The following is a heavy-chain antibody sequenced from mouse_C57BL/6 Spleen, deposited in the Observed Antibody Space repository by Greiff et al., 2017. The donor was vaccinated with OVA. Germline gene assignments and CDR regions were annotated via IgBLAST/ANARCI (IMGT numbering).Heavy chain of an antibody. Sequence: EVQLVESGGGLVKPGGSLKLSCAASGFTFSSYAMSWVRQTPEKRLEWVATISDGGSYTYYPDNVKGRFTISRDNAKNNLYLQRSHLKSEDTAMYYCARDGRLLGAYWGQGTLVTVSA. D-gene: IGHD2-10*01. CDR3: ARDGRLLGAY. CDR1: GFTFSSYA. CDR2: ISDGGSYT. J-gene: IGHJ3*01. V-gene: IGHV5-4*01.